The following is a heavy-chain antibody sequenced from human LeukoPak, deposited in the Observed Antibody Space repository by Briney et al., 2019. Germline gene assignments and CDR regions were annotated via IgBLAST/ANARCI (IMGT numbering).Heavy chain of an antibody. Sequence: SETLSLTCTVSGGSISSYYWSWIRQPPGKGLEWIGYIYYSGSTNYNPSLTSRVTISVDTSNNQFSLKLNSVTAADTAVYYCARHGGWDFALWRPGTLVTVSS. CDR1: GGSISSYY. CDR3: ARHGGWDFAL. CDR2: IYYSGST. V-gene: IGHV4-59*12. J-gene: IGHJ2*01. D-gene: IGHD3-10*01.